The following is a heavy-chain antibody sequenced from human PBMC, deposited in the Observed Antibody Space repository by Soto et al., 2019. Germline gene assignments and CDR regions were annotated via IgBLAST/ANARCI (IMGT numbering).Heavy chain of an antibody. CDR2: IVVANGNT. Sequence: SVKVSCKASGFTFSQSAIQWLRQARGERLEWIGWIVVANGNTRYAQKIQERVTIIRDMSTSTSYMELSGLTSEDTAIYYCVLCTTTSCYGRFDYWGQGALVTVSS. J-gene: IGHJ4*02. CDR3: VLCTTTSCYGRFDY. CDR1: GFTFSQSA. V-gene: IGHV1-58*02. D-gene: IGHD2-2*01.